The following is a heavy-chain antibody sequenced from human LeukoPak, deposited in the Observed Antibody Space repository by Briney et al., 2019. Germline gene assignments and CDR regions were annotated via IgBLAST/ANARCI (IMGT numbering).Heavy chain of an antibody. J-gene: IGHJ5*02. CDR2: ISSSSSTI. CDR3: ANKEYYYDSSGYFGVS. D-gene: IGHD3-22*01. CDR1: EFTFSSYS. V-gene: IGHV3-48*01. Sequence: GGSLRLACAASEFTFSSYSMNWVRQAPGKGLEWVSFISSSSSTIYYADSVKGRFTISRDNSKNTLYLQMNSLRAEDTAVYYCANKEYYYDSSGYFGVSWGQGTLVTVSS.